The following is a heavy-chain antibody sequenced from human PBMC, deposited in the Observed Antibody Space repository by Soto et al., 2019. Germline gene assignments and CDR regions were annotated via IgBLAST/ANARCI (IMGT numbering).Heavy chain of an antibody. CDR3: ARRPRLTAPFDY. CDR2: IYPGDSDT. Sequence: GESLKISCKGSGDSFTSYWIGWVRQMPGKGLEWMGIIYPGDSDTRYSPSFQGQVTISVDKSISTAYLQWSSLKASDTATYYCARRPRLTAPFDYWGQGTLVTVSS. CDR1: GDSFTSYW. J-gene: IGHJ4*02. V-gene: IGHV5-51*01. D-gene: IGHD3-9*01.